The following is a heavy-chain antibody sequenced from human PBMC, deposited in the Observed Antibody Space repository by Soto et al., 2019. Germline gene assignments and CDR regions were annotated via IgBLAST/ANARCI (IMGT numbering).Heavy chain of an antibody. CDR2: FDPEDGET. CDR1: GYTLTELS. J-gene: IGHJ4*02. CDR3: ATDLPRYGDYELDD. D-gene: IGHD4-17*01. Sequence: ASVKVSCKVSGYTLTELSMHWVRQAPGKGLEWMGGFDPEDGETIYAQKFQGRVTMTEDTSTDTAYMELSSLRSEDTAVYYCATDLPRYGDYELDDWGQGTRVTVAS. V-gene: IGHV1-24*01.